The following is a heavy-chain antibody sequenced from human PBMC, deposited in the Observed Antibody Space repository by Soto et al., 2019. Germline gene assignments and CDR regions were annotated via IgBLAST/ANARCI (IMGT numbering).Heavy chain of an antibody. V-gene: IGHV3-48*02. D-gene: IGHD3-22*01. Sequence: GXLRLSCAASGFTCSSYSMNWVRQAPGKGLEWVSYISSSSSTIYYADSVKGRFTISRDNAKNSLYLQMNSLRDEDTAVYYCARSTNYYDSSGYYYYYGMDVWGQGTTVTAP. CDR2: ISSSSSTI. CDR1: GFTCSSYS. CDR3: ARSTNYYDSSGYYYYYGMDV. J-gene: IGHJ6*02.